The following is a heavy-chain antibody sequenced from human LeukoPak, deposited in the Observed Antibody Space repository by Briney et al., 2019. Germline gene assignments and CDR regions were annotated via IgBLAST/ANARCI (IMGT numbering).Heavy chain of an antibody. V-gene: IGHV3-21*01. J-gene: IGHJ3*02. Sequence: GGSLRLSCAASGFTFSSYSMNWVRQAPGKGLEWVSSISSSSSYIYYADSVKGRFTISRDNAKNSLYLQMNSLRAEDTAVYYCARGVGGSGYEPDAFDIWGQGTMVTVSS. CDR2: ISSSSSYI. CDR1: GFTFSSYS. CDR3: ARGVGGSGYEPDAFDI. D-gene: IGHD5-12*01.